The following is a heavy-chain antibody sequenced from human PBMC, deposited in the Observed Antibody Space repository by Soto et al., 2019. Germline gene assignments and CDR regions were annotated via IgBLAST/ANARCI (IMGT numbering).Heavy chain of an antibody. CDR2: IYWNDDK. Sequence: QITLKESGPTLVKPTQTLTLTCTFSGFSLSTSGVGVGWIRQPPGKALEWLARIYWNDDKRYSPSLKSRLTITQGTSQNPVVLKMTKIDPVETAPYYWAHTPEGDWGGDCFSGLGGGEFDYWGQGTLVTVSS. J-gene: IGHJ4*02. CDR1: GFSLSTSGVG. D-gene: IGHD2-21*02. CDR3: AHTPEGDWGGDCFSGLGGGEFDY. V-gene: IGHV2-5*01.